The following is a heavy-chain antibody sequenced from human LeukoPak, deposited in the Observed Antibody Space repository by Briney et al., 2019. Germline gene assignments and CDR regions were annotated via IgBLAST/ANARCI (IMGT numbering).Heavy chain of an antibody. CDR3: ARDIYGLERRSASWFDP. CDR1: GYTFTSYD. V-gene: IGHV1-8*03. J-gene: IGHJ5*02. CDR2: MNPNSGNT. Sequence: ASVKVSCKASGYTFTSYDINWVRQATGQGLEWMGWMNPNSGNTGYAQKFQGRVTITRNTSISTAYMELSSLRSDDTAVYYCARDIYGLERRSASWFDPWGQGTLVTVSS. D-gene: IGHD1-1*01.